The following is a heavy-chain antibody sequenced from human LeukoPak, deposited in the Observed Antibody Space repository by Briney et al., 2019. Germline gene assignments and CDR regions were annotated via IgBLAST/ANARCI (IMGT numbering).Heavy chain of an antibody. CDR2: ISYDGSNK. CDR3: AKAERRCSSTSCYLDYYYGMDV. V-gene: IGHV3-30*18. J-gene: IGHJ6*02. Sequence: PGGSLRLSCAASGFTFSSYGMHWARQAPGKGLEWVAVISYDGSNKYYADSVKGRFTISRDNSKNTLYLQMNSLRAEDAAVYYCAKAERRCSSTSCYLDYYYGMDVWGQGTTVTVSS. CDR1: GFTFSSYG. D-gene: IGHD2-2*01.